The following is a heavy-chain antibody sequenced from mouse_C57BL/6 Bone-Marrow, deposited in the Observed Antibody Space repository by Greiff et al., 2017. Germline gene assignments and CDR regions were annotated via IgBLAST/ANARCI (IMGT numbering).Heavy chain of an antibody. CDR2: ISDGGSYT. D-gene: IGHD1-1*01. Sequence: DVKLVESGGGLVKPGGSLKLSCAASGFTFSSYAMSWVRQTPEKRLEWVATISDGGSYTYYPDNVKGRFTISRDNAKNNLYLQMSHLKSEDTAMYYGATPIIPPLYYYGSSYAMDYWGQGTSVTVSS. V-gene: IGHV5-4*03. CDR3: ATPIIPPLYYYGSSYAMDY. J-gene: IGHJ4*01. CDR1: GFTFSSYA.